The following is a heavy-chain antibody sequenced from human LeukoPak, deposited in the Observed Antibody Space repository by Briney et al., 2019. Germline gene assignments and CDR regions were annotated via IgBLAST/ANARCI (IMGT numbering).Heavy chain of an antibody. V-gene: IGHV3-23*01. CDR3: AKTVYSGWYPSYFDY. CDR1: GFTFSSYA. Sequence: GGSLRVSCTASGFTFSSYAMSWVRQAPGKGLEWVSAISGSGGSTYYADSVKGRFTISRDNSKNTLYLHMNSLRAEDTAVYYCAKTVYSGWYPSYFDYWGQGTLVTVSS. J-gene: IGHJ4*02. D-gene: IGHD6-19*01. CDR2: ISGSGGST.